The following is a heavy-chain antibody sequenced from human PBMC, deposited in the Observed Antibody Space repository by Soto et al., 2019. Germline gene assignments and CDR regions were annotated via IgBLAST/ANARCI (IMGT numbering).Heavy chain of an antibody. J-gene: IGHJ6*03. CDR3: ARLRGTSNYGYYYYYMDV. CDR1: GGSIRSSSYY. Sequence: QLQLQESGPGLVKPSETLSLTCTVSGGSIRSSSYYWGWIRQPPGKGLEWIGSIYYSGTTHYNPSLKSRLTTSVDTSTNQFSMKMNSVTAADTAVYYCARLRGTSNYGYYYYYMDVWGKGTTVTVSS. CDR2: IYYSGTT. V-gene: IGHV4-39*01. D-gene: IGHD4-4*01.